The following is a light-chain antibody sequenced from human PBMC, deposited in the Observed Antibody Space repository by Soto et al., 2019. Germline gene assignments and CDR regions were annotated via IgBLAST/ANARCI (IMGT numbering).Light chain of an antibody. J-gene: IGKJ1*01. CDR3: QQYYSTPWT. CDR2: WAY. CDR1: QSVLYSSNNKNN. Sequence: DIVMTQSPDSLAVSLGERATINCKSSQSVLYSSNNKNNLAWYQQKPGQPPKLLIYWAYSRESGVPVRFSGSGSGTDFTLAISSLQAEDVAIYYCQQYYSTPWTFGQGTKVEIK. V-gene: IGKV4-1*01.